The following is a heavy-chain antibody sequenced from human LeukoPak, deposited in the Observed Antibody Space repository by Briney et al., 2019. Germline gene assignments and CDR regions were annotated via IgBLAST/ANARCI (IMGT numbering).Heavy chain of an antibody. CDR3: ARGAPVAIFGPGYDEYFEY. D-gene: IGHD3-3*01. Sequence: ASETVSCKTFGYTFGNYDINWVRQAAGKGLECVGWRNPDSGNTGYPHKFQGRVTIARNTSMTTASLELTGLTSGEPAIYYCARGAPVAIFGPGYDEYFEYWGQGTVVIVSS. V-gene: IGHV1-8*01. J-gene: IGHJ4*02. CDR1: GYTFGNYD. CDR2: RNPDSGNT.